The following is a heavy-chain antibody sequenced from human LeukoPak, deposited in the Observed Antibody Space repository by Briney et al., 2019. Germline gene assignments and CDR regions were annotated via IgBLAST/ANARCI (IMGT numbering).Heavy chain of an antibody. CDR2: ISGSGGST. CDR3: AKAPTSYCVMGATPLDY. CDR1: GFTFSSYA. V-gene: IGHV3-23*01. D-gene: IGHD1-26*01. J-gene: IGHJ4*02. Sequence: GGSLRLSCAASGFTFSSYAMSWVRQAPGKGLEWVSAISGSGGSTYYADSVKGRFTISRDNSKNTLYLQMNRLRAEDTAVYYCAKAPTSYCVMGATPLDYWGQGTLVTVPS.